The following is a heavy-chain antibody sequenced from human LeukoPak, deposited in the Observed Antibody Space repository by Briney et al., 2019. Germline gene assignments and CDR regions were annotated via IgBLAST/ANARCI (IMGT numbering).Heavy chain of an antibody. D-gene: IGHD3-22*01. Sequence: PSETLSLTCTVSGGSISSYYWSWIRQPPGQGLEWIGYIYYSGSTNYNPSLKSRVTISVDTSKNQFSLKLSSVTAADTAVYYCARGDSSGYYSFDYWGQGTLVTVSS. CDR3: ARGDSSGYYSFDY. CDR1: GGSISSYY. V-gene: IGHV4-59*01. J-gene: IGHJ4*02. CDR2: IYYSGST.